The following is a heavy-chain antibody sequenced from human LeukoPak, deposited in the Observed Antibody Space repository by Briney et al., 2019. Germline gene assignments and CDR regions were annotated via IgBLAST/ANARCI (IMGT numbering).Heavy chain of an antibody. CDR1: GGSNSSTINH. Sequence: PSETLSLTCTVSGGSNSSTINHWGWIRQPPGKGLEWIATIYYSGSTYYNPSLKSRVTISVDMSKTQFSLRLSSVTGADTAVYYCARHPTFCTNGACYTEGFDIWGQEAKVTVSS. J-gene: IGHJ3*02. D-gene: IGHD2-8*01. CDR3: ARHPTFCTNGACYTEGFDI. CDR2: IYYSGST. V-gene: IGHV4-39*01.